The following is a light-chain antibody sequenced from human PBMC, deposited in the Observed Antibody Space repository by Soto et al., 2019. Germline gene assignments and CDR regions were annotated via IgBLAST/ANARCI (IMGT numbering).Light chain of an antibody. CDR1: SSDVGGYNY. V-gene: IGLV2-14*01. Sequence: QSVLTQPASVSGSPGQSITISCTGTSSDVGGYNYVSWYQQHPGKAPKLMIYDVSNRPSGVSNRFSGSKSGNTASLTISGLQAEDEADYYCSSYTTCNTVVFGGGTKVTVL. J-gene: IGLJ2*01. CDR3: SSYTTCNTVV. CDR2: DVS.